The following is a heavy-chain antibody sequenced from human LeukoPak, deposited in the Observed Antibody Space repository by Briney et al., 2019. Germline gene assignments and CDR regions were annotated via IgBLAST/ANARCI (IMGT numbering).Heavy chain of an antibody. Sequence: GSLRLSCAASGFTFSSYWMSWVRQAPGKGLEWVANIKQDGSEKNYVDSVKGRFTISRDNAKNSLYLQMNSLRAEDMAVYYCARAVYDSSGLGNYWGQGTQVTVSS. CDR2: IKQDGSEK. D-gene: IGHD3-22*01. CDR1: GFTFSSYW. CDR3: ARAVYDSSGLGNY. J-gene: IGHJ4*02. V-gene: IGHV3-7*01.